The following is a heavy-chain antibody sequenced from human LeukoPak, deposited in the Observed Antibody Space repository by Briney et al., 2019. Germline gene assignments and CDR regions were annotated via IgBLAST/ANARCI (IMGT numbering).Heavy chain of an antibody. V-gene: IGHV4-4*09. CDR1: GGSISSYY. CDR2: IYTSGST. Sequence: SETLSLTCTVSGGSISSYYWSWIRQPPGKGLEWIGYIYTSGSTNYNPSLKSRVTISVDTSKNQFSLKLSSVTAADTAVYYCARLRDSWSGYHFDYWGQGTLVTVSS. CDR3: ARLRDSWSGYHFDY. D-gene: IGHD3-3*01. J-gene: IGHJ4*02.